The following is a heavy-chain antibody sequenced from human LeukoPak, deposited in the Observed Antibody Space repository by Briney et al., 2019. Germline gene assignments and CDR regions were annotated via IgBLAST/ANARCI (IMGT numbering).Heavy chain of an antibody. D-gene: IGHD3-22*01. Sequence: TGGSLRLSCVASGFTFSRFGMNWLRQAPGKGLEWLSYISDNNSTMAYANSIKGRFTISRGNAKNSLYLQMNSLRAEDTAVYYCARGLNYDSSGDAFDIWGQGTMVTVSS. CDR3: ARGLNYDSSGDAFDI. CDR1: GFTFSRFG. CDR2: ISDNNSTM. V-gene: IGHV3-48*01. J-gene: IGHJ3*02.